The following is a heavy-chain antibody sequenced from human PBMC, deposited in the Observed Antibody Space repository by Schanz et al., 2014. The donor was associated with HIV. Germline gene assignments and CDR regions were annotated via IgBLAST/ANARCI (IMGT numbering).Heavy chain of an antibody. J-gene: IGHJ4*02. CDR1: GFTFSTYG. D-gene: IGHD1-7*01. V-gene: IGHV3-21*01. CDR3: ARLGTTDYFDY. Sequence: EVQLLESGGGLVQPGGSLRLSCAASGFTFSTYGMHWVRQGPGKGLEWVSSISSRNSDIYYADSLKGRFTISRDNAKNSLYLQMNTLRAEDTAVYYCARLGTTDYFDYWGQGTLVTVSS. CDR2: ISSRNSDI.